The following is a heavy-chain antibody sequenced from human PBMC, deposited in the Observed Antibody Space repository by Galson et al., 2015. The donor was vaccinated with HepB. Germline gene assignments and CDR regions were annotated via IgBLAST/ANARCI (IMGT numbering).Heavy chain of an antibody. CDR3: ARDPFRFDYYYYGMDV. CDR1: GYTFTSYG. J-gene: IGHJ6*02. Sequence: GAEVKKPGASVKVSCKASGYTFTSYGISWVRQAPGQGLEWMGWISAYNGNTNYAQKLQGRVTMTTDTSTSTAYMELRSLRSDDTAVYYCARDPFRFDYYYYGMDVWGQGTTVTVSS. CDR2: ISAYNGNT. V-gene: IGHV1-18*01. D-gene: IGHD2/OR15-2a*01.